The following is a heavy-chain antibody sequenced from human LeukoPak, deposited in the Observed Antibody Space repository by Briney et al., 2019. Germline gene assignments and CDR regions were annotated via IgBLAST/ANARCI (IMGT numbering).Heavy chain of an antibody. J-gene: IGHJ4*02. D-gene: IGHD5-24*01. CDR2: LYPGDSDT. CDR1: GYSFTTYW. V-gene: IGHV5-51*01. Sequence: GESLKISCKGSGYSFTTYWIGWVRQMPGKGLEWMGILYPGDSDTKYSPSFQGQVTISADKSISTAYLQWSSLKASDTAMYYCARASRDGYNQNFDYWGQGTLVTVSS. CDR3: ARASRDGYNQNFDY.